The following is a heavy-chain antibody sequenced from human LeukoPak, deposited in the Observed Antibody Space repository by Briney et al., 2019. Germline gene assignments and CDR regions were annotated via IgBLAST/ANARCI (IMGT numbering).Heavy chain of an antibody. Sequence: PSETLSLTCTVSGYSISSGYYWGWIRQPPGKGLEWIGSIYHSGSTYYNPSLKSRVTISVDTSKNQFSLKLSSVTAADTAVYYCARTQLWFGSFDYWGQGTLVTVSS. CDR3: ARTQLWFGSFDY. J-gene: IGHJ4*02. D-gene: IGHD5-18*01. CDR2: IYHSGST. CDR1: GYSISSGYY. V-gene: IGHV4-38-2*02.